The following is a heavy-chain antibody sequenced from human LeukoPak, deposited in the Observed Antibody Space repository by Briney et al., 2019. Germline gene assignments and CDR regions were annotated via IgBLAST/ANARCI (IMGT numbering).Heavy chain of an antibody. V-gene: IGHV3-30*02. CDR3: AKVPLLQPGHPLDY. J-gene: IGHJ4*02. Sequence: GGSLRLSCAASGFTFSSYGMHWVRQAPGKGLEWVAFIRYDGSNKYYADSVKGRFTISRDNSKNTLYLQMNSLRAEDTAVYYCAKVPLLQPGHPLDYWGQGTLVTVSS. CDR1: GFTFSSYG. CDR2: IRYDGSNK. D-gene: IGHD3-10*01.